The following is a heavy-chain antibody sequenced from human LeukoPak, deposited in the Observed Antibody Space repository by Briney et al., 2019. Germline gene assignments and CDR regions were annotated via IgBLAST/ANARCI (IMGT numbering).Heavy chain of an antibody. D-gene: IGHD1-26*01. CDR1: GYSFTSHY. V-gene: IGHV1-46*01. J-gene: IGHJ5*02. CDR3: ARDNSVGDVAWWFDP. CDR2: INPSGSST. Sequence: ASVKVSCKASGYSFTSHYMHWVRQAPGQGLEWLGLINPSGSSTLYAQKFQGRVTMTRDMSTTTDYMELSSLRSEDTAVYYCARDNSVGDVAWWFDPWGQGTLVTVSP.